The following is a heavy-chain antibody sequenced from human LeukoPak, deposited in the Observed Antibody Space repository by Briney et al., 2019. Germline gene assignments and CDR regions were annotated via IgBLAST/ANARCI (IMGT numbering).Heavy chain of an antibody. Sequence: PGGSLRLSCAASGFTFSSYSMNWVRQAPGKGLEWGSSISSSSSYIYYADSVKGRFTISRDNAKNSLYLQMNSLRAEDTAVYYCARDGTGSDAFDIWGQGTMVTVSS. CDR1: GFTFSSYS. CDR3: ARDGTGSDAFDI. V-gene: IGHV3-21*01. J-gene: IGHJ3*02. D-gene: IGHD1-1*01. CDR2: ISSSSSYI.